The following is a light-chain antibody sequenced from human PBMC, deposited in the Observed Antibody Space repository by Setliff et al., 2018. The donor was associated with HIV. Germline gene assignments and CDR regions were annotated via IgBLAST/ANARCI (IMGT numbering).Light chain of an antibody. CDR2: DVT. J-gene: IGLJ1*01. CDR3: TSYSSNTTLGI. CDR1: SSDVGSYNF. V-gene: IGLV2-14*03. Sequence: QFALTQPASVSGSPGQSITLSCTGTSSDVGSYNFVSWYQQHPGRAPKLMIYDVTKRPSGVSDRFSGSKSGNTASLTISGLQTEDEADYYCTSYSSNTTLGIFGTGTKVTVL.